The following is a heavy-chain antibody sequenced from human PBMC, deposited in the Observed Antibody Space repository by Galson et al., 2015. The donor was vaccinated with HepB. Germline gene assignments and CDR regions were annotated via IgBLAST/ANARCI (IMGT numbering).Heavy chain of an antibody. V-gene: IGHV3-48*02. CDR3: ARAHDIVAMTVHYYYGMDV. J-gene: IGHJ6*02. CDR1: GFTFSSYS. D-gene: IGHD2-15*01. Sequence: SLRLSCAASGFTFSSYSMNWVRQAPGKGLEWVSYISSSSSTIYYADSVKGRFTISRDNAKNSLYLQMNSLRDEDTAVYYCARAHDIVAMTVHYYYGMDVWGQGTTVTVSS. CDR2: ISSSSSTI.